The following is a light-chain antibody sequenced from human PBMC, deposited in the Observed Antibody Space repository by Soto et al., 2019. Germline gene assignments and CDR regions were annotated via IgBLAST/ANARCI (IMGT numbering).Light chain of an antibody. CDR2: EAA. J-gene: IGKJ4*01. Sequence: DIQMTQSPSTLSASIGDTVTISCRASQSIYKWLAWYQQKPQKAPKVLIFEAAGLESGVSSRFCGSGSGTEFALTISGLQPDDLATYYCQQYNSFPLTFGGGTTVEL. V-gene: IGKV1-5*01. CDR3: QQYNSFPLT. CDR1: QSIYKW.